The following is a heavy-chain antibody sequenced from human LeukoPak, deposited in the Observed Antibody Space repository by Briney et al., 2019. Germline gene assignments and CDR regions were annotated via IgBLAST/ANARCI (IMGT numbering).Heavy chain of an antibody. D-gene: IGHD3-10*01. Sequence: SETLSLTCTVSGGSNSSYFWSWIRQPPGKGLEWIGYIYYSGSTDYNPSLKSRVTISVDTSKNHFPLMLSSVTAADTAVYYCARGLPGSGSYYNVSIFDYWGQGTLVTVSS. CDR1: GGSNSSYF. V-gene: IGHV4-59*01. J-gene: IGHJ4*02. CDR2: IYYSGST. CDR3: ARGLPGSGSYYNVSIFDY.